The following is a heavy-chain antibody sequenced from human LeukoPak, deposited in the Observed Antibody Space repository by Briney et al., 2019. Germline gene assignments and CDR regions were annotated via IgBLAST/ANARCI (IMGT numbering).Heavy chain of an antibody. Sequence: GGSVRLSCAVSGFTFSTYAMSWVRQATGRGLEWVSTNSGSDANTYYADNVRGRFTISRDNSKNTLYLHMNSLRAEDTAVYYCAKERSGYANPYYFDYWGQGTLVTVSS. CDR1: GFTFSTYA. V-gene: IGHV3-23*01. CDR3: AKERSGYANPYYFDY. CDR2: NSGSDANT. D-gene: IGHD3-9*01. J-gene: IGHJ4*02.